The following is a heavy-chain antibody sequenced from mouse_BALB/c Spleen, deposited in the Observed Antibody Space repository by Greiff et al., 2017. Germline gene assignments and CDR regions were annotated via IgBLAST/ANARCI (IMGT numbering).Heavy chain of an antibody. CDR1: GYTFTSYW. D-gene: IGHD1-3*01. V-gene: IGHV1-69*02. Sequence: QVQLQQPGAELVRPGASVKLSCKASGYTFTSYWINWVKQRPGQGLEWIGNIYPSDSYTNYNQKFKDKATLTVDKSSSTAYMQLSSPTSEDSAVYYCTRGDNCFDYWGQGTTLTVSS. CDR3: TRGDNCFDY. J-gene: IGHJ2*01. CDR2: IYPSDSYT.